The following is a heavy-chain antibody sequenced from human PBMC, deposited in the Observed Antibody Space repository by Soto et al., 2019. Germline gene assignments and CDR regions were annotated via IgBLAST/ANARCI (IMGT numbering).Heavy chain of an antibody. D-gene: IGHD3-22*01. CDR3: TGAYYDVSGYSLDP. CDR1: GGSISSGDYY. V-gene: IGHV4-30-4*03. J-gene: IGHJ5*02. Sequence: SETLSLTCTVSGGSISSGDYYWSWIRQPPGKGLEWIGYIHYSGNTYYNPSLKSRVTISVDRSKNQFSLKLSSVTAADTAVYYCTGAYYDVSGYSLDPWGQGTSVTVSS. CDR2: IHYSGNT.